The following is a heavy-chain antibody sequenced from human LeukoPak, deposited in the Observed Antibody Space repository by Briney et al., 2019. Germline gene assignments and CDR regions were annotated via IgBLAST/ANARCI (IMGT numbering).Heavy chain of an antibody. CDR3: ARDPLRVAGTGRFFDL. CDR1: GFTFSSYA. D-gene: IGHD6-19*01. Sequence: GASLRLSCAASGFTFSSYAMSWVRQAPRKGLEWVSYISTSGSPIYYADSVKGRFTISRDNAKNFLFLQMNSLRAEDTAIYYCARDPLRVAGTGRFFDLWGRGTLVTVSS. J-gene: IGHJ2*01. CDR2: ISTSGSPI. V-gene: IGHV3-48*03.